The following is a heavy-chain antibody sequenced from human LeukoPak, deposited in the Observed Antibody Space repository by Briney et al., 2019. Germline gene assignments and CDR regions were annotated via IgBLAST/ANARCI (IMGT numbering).Heavy chain of an antibody. CDR1: GYTFTGYY. Sequence: ASVKVSCKASGYTFTGYYMHWVRQAPGQGLEWRGWINPNSGGTNYAQKFQGRVTMTRDTSISTAYVELSSLRSDDTAVYYCARGSISAAIFYFEYSGQGTLVTVSS. V-gene: IGHV1-2*02. D-gene: IGHD2-2*01. J-gene: IGHJ4*02. CDR2: INPNSGGT. CDR3: ARGSISAAIFYFEY.